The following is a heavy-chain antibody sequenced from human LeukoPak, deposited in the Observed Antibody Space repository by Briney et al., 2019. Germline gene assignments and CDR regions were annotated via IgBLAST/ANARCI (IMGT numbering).Heavy chain of an antibody. Sequence: PETLSLTCTVSGGSISSSSYYWGWIRQPPGKGLEWIGSIYYSGNTFYSPSLKSRVTISVDTSKNQFSLKLSSVTAADTAVYYCASQESRYSIAASETWGQGTLVTVSS. CDR1: GGSISSSSYY. CDR2: IYYSGNT. D-gene: IGHD6-13*01. V-gene: IGHV4-39*01. CDR3: ASQESRYSIAASET. J-gene: IGHJ5*02.